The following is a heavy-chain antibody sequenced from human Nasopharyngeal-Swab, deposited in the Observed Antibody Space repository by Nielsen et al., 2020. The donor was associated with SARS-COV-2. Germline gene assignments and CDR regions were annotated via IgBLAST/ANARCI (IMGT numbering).Heavy chain of an antibody. CDR2: IRNKAYGGTT. CDR3: TRGAIEYDYVWGSYRYAFDY. Sequence: GESLKISCTASGFTFGDYAMSWFRQAPGKGLEWVGFIRNKAYGGTTEYAASVKGRFTISRDDSKSIAYLQMNSLKTEDTAVYYCTRGAIEYDYVWGSYRYAFDYWDQGTLVTVSS. J-gene: IGHJ4*02. CDR1: GFTFGDYA. D-gene: IGHD3-16*02. V-gene: IGHV3-49*03.